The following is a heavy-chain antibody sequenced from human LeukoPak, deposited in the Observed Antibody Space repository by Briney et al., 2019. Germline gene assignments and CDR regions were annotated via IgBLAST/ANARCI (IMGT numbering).Heavy chain of an antibody. CDR2: INPSGGST. D-gene: IGHD6-13*01. CDR1: GYTFTSYY. CDR3: AKPLSAASGTGFHY. V-gene: IGHV1-46*01. J-gene: IGHJ4*02. Sequence: ASVKVSCKASGYTFTSYYMYLVRQPPGQGLEWMGIINPSGGSTSYAQKFQGRVTMTRDTSTSTVYMQQSSRRSEDTAVYYCAKPLSAASGTGFHYWGQGTLVTVSS.